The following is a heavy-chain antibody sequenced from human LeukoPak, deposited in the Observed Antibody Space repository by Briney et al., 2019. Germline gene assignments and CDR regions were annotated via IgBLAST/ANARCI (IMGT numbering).Heavy chain of an antibody. CDR2: IYYSGST. J-gene: IGHJ4*02. D-gene: IGHD1-1*01. CDR1: GGSISSSSYY. V-gene: IGHV4-39*01. CDR3: ARLINWEFDY. Sequence: SETLSLTCTVSGGSISSSSYYWGWIRQPPGKGLEWIGSIYYSGSTYYNPSLKSRVTISADTSKNQFSLKLSSVTAADTAVYYCARLINWEFDYWGQGTLVTVSS.